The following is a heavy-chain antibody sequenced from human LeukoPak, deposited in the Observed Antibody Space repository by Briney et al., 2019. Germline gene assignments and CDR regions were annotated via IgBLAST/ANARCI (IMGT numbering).Heavy chain of an antibody. Sequence: GASVNVSCKASGGTFSSYAISWVRQAPAQGLEWMGGITPMFGTANYAQKFQGRVTITADESTSTAYMELSSLRSEDTAVYYCAREWGHDSSGYFFGYWGQGTLVTVSS. D-gene: IGHD3-22*01. J-gene: IGHJ4*02. CDR2: ITPMFGTA. CDR3: AREWGHDSSGYFFGY. V-gene: IGHV1-69*13. CDR1: GGTFSSYA.